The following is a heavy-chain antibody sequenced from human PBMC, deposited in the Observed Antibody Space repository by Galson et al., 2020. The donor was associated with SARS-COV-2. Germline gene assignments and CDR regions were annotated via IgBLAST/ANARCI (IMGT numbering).Heavy chain of an antibody. CDR3: AREPESANSGEVVGY. V-gene: IGHV3-21*01. D-gene: IGHD1-26*01. CDR1: GLRFSTYQ. J-gene: IGHJ4*02. Sequence: GESLKISCVVSGLRFSTYQMNWVRQAPGKGLEWVSSISYSGEHTFYADSVKGRFTISRDNSEKSLYLQMNSLTAEDTAVYYCAREPESANSGEVVGYWGLGTLVTVSS. CDR2: ISYSGEHT.